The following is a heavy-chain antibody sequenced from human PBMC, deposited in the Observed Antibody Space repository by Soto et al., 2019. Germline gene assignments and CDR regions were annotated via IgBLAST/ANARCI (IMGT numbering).Heavy chain of an antibody. Sequence: ASETLSLPWAVAGGYISGVGCCWSWIRQPPGKGLEWIGYIYHSGSTYYNPSLKSRVTISVDTSKNQFSLKLSSVTAADTAVYYCARLGGSYAVPHFDYWGQGTLVTVS. J-gene: IGHJ4*02. CDR2: IYHSGST. CDR3: ARLGGSYAVPHFDY. V-gene: IGHV4-30-2*05. CDR1: GGYISGVGCC. D-gene: IGHD1-26*01.